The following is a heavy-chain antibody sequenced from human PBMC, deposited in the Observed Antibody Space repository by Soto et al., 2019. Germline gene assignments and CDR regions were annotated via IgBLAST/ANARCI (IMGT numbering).Heavy chain of an antibody. Sequence: GGSLRLSCAASGFTFSSYDMHWVRQATGKGLEWVSAIGTAGDPYYPGSVKGRFTISRENAKNSLYLQMNSLRAGDTAVYYCARADPYCSGGSCYSDYYYGMDVWGQGTTVTVSS. CDR3: ARADPYCSGGSCYSDYYYGMDV. D-gene: IGHD2-15*01. CDR1: GFTFSSYD. CDR2: IGTAGDP. V-gene: IGHV3-13*05. J-gene: IGHJ6*02.